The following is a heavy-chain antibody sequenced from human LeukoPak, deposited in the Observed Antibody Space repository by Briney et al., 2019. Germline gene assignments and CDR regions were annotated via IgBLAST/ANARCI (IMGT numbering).Heavy chain of an antibody. V-gene: IGHV3-53*01. CDR2: IYSGGST. CDR1: GFTVSSNY. CDR3: AKDMGYCSSTSCYLDY. J-gene: IGHJ4*03. D-gene: IGHD2-2*01. Sequence: GGSLRLSCAASGFTVSSNYMSWVRQAPGKGLEWVSVIYSGGSTYYADSVKGRFTISRDNSKNTVYLQMNSLRAEDTALYYCAKDMGYCSSTSCYLDYWGQGTLVTVSS.